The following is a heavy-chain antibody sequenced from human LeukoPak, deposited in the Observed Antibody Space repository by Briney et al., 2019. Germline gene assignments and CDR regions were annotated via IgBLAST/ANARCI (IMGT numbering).Heavy chain of an antibody. D-gene: IGHD6-13*01. J-gene: IGHJ4*02. Sequence: PSQTLSLTCTVSGGSISSGADFWTWIRQPPGKGLEWIGYIYYSGSTYYNPSLQSRVTISIDTSKNQFSLKLSSVTAADTAVYYCAIHGRAAGMEFVDYWGQGTLVTVSS. CDR3: AIHGRAAGMEFVDY. CDR1: GGSISSGADF. CDR2: IYYSGST. V-gene: IGHV4-30-4*01.